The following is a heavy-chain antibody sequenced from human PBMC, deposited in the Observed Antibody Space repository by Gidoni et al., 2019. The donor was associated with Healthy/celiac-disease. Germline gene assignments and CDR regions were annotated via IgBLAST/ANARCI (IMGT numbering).Heavy chain of an antibody. CDR3: ARALQYSSGWYVIDY. Sequence: QVQLQESGPGLVKPSETLSLTCTVSGGSISSYYWSWIRQPPGKGLEWIGYIYYSGSTKHNPSLKSRVTISVDTSKNQFSLKLSSVTAADTAVYYCARALQYSSGWYVIDYWGQGTLVTVSS. V-gene: IGHV4-59*01. CDR1: GGSISSYY. D-gene: IGHD6-19*01. CDR2: IYYSGST. J-gene: IGHJ4*02.